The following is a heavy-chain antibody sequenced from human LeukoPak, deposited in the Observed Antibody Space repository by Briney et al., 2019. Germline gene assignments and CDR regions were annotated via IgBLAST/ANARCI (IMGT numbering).Heavy chain of an antibody. J-gene: IGHJ4*02. Sequence: PGGSLRLSCAASGFTFSSYAMSWVRQAPGKGLEWVSAISGSGGSTYYADSVKGRFTISRDNSKNTLYLQMNSLRAEDTAVYYCTKHEDFWSGYSVDYWGQGTLVTVSS. D-gene: IGHD3-3*01. CDR2: ISGSGGST. CDR1: GFTFSSYA. V-gene: IGHV3-23*01. CDR3: TKHEDFWSGYSVDY.